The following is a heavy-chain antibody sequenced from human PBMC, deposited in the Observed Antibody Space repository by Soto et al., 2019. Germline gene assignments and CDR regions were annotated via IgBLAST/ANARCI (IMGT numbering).Heavy chain of an antibody. CDR2: VFSSVSA. CDR3: ARDGMTTGDT. J-gene: IGHJ4*02. V-gene: IGHV4-4*07. CDR1: GGSFSGYY. Sequence: SETLSLTCAVYGGSFSGYYWNWIRQPANKGLEWIGRVFSSVSATYNPSLKSRVSISMDTPENRISLKLDSVTAADAGVYFCARDGMTTGDTWGPGTLVTVSS. D-gene: IGHD2-21*02.